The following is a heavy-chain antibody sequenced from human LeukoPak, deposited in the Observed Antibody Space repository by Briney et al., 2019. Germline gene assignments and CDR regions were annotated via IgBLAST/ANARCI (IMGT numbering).Heavy chain of an antibody. CDR3: ARGLVTMLRGVMGY. CDR1: GFTFSSYW. CDR2: IKQDGSEK. D-gene: IGHD3-10*01. Sequence: PGGSLRLSCAASGFTFSSYWMTWVRQASGKGLEWVANIKQDGSEKTYVDSVGGRFTISRDNAKTSLYLQMNSLRVDDTAIYYCARGLVTMLRGVMGYWGQGTLVTVSS. V-gene: IGHV3-7*01. J-gene: IGHJ4*02.